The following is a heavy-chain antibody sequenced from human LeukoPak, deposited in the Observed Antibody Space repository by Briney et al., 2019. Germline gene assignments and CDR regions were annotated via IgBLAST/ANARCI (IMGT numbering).Heavy chain of an antibody. CDR3: ARDKYGGNSNAFDI. CDR2: IGTDGSGT. J-gene: IGHJ3*02. CDR1: GFTFSSFW. Sequence: PGGSLRLSCAASGFTFSSFWMDWVRQVPGKGPVWVSRIGTDGSGTTYADFVKGRFTISRDNAKNTLYLQMNSLRAEDTAVYYCARDKYGGNSNAFDIWGQGTLVSVSS. D-gene: IGHD4-23*01. V-gene: IGHV3-74*01.